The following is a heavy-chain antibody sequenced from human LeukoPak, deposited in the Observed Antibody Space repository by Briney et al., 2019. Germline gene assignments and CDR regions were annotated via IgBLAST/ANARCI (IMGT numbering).Heavy chain of an antibody. CDR2: ISGSGGST. Sequence: AGGSLRLSCAASGFTFSSHAMSWVRQAPGKGLEWVSAISGSGGSTYYADSVKGRFTISRDNSKNTLYLQMNSLRAEDTAVYYCAKVTRGYSYGYDHWGQGTLVTVSS. J-gene: IGHJ5*02. D-gene: IGHD5-18*01. CDR1: GFTFSSHA. CDR3: AKVTRGYSYGYDH. V-gene: IGHV3-23*01.